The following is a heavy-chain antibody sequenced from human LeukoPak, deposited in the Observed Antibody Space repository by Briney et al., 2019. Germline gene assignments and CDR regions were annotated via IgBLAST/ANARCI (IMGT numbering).Heavy chain of an antibody. CDR1: GFTFDDYA. CDR3: AKDTLYGSGAFDI. D-gene: IGHD3-10*01. J-gene: IGHJ3*02. Sequence: GGSLRLSCAASGFTFDDYAMHWVRQAPGKGLEWVSGISWNSGSIGYADSVKGRFTISRDNAKNSLYLQMNSLRAEDTALYYCAKDTLYGSGAFDIWGQGTMVTVSS. CDR2: ISWNSGSI. V-gene: IGHV3-9*01.